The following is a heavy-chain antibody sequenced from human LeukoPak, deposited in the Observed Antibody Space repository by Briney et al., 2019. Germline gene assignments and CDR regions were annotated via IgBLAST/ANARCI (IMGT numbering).Heavy chain of an antibody. V-gene: IGHV4-4*02. J-gene: IGHJ4*02. CDR1: GGPISSSNW. Sequence: SETLSLTCAVSGGPISSSNWWQWVRQSPGRGLEWIGEIYHSGHTNYNPSLKGRVIMSIDKSMDQFSLKVNSVTAADTAVYYCVREVAAGSHRGFDYWGQGTLVTVSS. D-gene: IGHD6-19*01. CDR3: VREVAAGSHRGFDY. CDR2: IYHSGHT.